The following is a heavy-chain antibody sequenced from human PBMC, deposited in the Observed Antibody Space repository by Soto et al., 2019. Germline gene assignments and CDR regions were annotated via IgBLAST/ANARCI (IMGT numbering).Heavy chain of an antibody. D-gene: IGHD3-22*01. V-gene: IGHV4-34*01. CDR3: ARDTHYYDSSGIDY. CDR2: INHSGST. Sequence: ASETLSLTCAVYGGSFSGYYWSWIRQPPGKGLERIGEINHSGSTNYNPSLKSRVTISVDTSKNQFSLKLSSVTAADTAVYYCARDTHYYDSSGIDYWGQGTLVTVSS. CDR1: GGSFSGYY. J-gene: IGHJ4*02.